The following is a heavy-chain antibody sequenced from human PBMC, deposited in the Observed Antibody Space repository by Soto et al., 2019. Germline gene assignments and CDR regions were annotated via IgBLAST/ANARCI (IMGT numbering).Heavy chain of an antibody. CDR2: INPSGST. CDR3: ARVYCSGGGCYSIDY. CDR1: GYTFTTYY. D-gene: IGHD2-15*01. J-gene: IGHJ4*02. V-gene: IGHV1-46*03. Sequence: ASVKVSCKASGYTFTTYYMHWVRQAPGQGLEWMGIINPSGSTSYAQKFQGRVTMTRDTSTSTVYMELSSLRSEDTAVYYCARVYCSGGGCYSIDYWGQGTLVTVSS.